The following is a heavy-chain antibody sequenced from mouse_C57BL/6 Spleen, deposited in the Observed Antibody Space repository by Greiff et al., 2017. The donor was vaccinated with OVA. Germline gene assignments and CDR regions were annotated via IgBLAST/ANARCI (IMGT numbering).Heavy chain of an antibody. V-gene: IGHV10-1*01. Sequence: EVQLVESGGGLVQPKGSLKLSCAASGFSFNTYAMNWVRQAPGKGLEWVARIRSKSNNYATYYADSVKDRFTISRDDSESMLYLQMNNLKTEDTAMYYCVRQPAYMYYFDYWGQGTTLTVSS. CDR2: IRSKSNNYAT. CDR3: VRQPAYMYYFDY. CDR1: GFSFNTYA. J-gene: IGHJ2*01.